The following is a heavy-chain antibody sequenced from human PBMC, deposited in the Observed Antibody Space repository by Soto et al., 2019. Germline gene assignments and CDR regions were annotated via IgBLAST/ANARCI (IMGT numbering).Heavy chain of an antibody. CDR3: ARGSKPTSLSIVVVVAATPDYFDY. J-gene: IGHJ4*02. CDR2: INHSGST. D-gene: IGHD2-15*01. V-gene: IGHV4-34*01. CDR1: GGSFSGYY. Sequence: SETLSLTCAVYGGSFSGYYWSWIRQPPGKGLEWIGEINHSGSTNYNPSLKSRVTISVDTSKNQFSLKLSSVTAADTAVYYCARGSKPTSLSIVVVVAATPDYFDYWGQGTLVTVSS.